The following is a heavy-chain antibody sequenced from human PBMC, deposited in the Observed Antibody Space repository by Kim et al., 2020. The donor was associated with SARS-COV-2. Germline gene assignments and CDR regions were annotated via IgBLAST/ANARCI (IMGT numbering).Heavy chain of an antibody. CDR1: GFTLSSFW. Sequence: GGSLRLSCAASGFTLSSFWMHWVRQAPGKGLVWVSRSNSDGSRTTYADSVKCRFTISRDNAKNTLYLQMNSPKAEDTAVYYCARGPYGDTVGTFAYWGPGTLVTVSS. CDR2: SNSDGSRT. D-gene: IGHD4-17*01. CDR3: ARGPYGDTVGTFAY. V-gene: IGHV3-74*01. J-gene: IGHJ4*02.